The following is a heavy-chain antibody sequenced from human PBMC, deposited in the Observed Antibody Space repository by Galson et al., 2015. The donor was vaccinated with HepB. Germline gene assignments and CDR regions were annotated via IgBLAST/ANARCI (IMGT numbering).Heavy chain of an antibody. D-gene: IGHD3-22*01. Sequence: SLRLSCAASGFTFSSYSMNWVRQAPGKGLEWVSSISSSSSYIYYADSVKGRFTISRDNAKNSLYLQMNSLRAEDTAVYYCARVSTDYYDSSGTPLDYWGQGTLVTVSS. CDR2: ISSSSSYI. V-gene: IGHV3-21*01. J-gene: IGHJ4*02. CDR1: GFTFSSYS. CDR3: ARVSTDYYDSSGTPLDY.